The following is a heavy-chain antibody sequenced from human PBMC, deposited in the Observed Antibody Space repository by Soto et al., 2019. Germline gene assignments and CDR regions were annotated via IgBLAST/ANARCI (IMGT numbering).Heavy chain of an antibody. Sequence: PSVKVSCKASGYTFTGYYMHWVRQAPGQGLEWMGWINPNSGGTNYAQKFQGWVTMTRDTSVSTAYMELSRLRSDDTAVYYCARAQTGTTWSDAFDIWGQGTMVTVSS. V-gene: IGHV1-2*04. J-gene: IGHJ3*02. CDR2: INPNSGGT. CDR1: GYTFTGYY. D-gene: IGHD1-1*01. CDR3: ARAQTGTTWSDAFDI.